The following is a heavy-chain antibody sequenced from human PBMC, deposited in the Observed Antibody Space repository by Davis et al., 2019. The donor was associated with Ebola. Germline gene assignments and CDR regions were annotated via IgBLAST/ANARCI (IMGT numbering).Heavy chain of an antibody. V-gene: IGHV4-34*01. CDR1: GGSFSGYY. D-gene: IGHD6-19*01. Sequence: MPGGSLRLSCAVYGGSFSGYYWSWIRQPPGKGLEWIGEINHSGSTYYNPSLKSRVTMSVDTSKNQFSLKLSSVTTADTAVYYCARWLAVAGTSRFYFDSWGQGSLVTVSS. J-gene: IGHJ4*02. CDR2: INHSGST. CDR3: ARWLAVAGTSRFYFDS.